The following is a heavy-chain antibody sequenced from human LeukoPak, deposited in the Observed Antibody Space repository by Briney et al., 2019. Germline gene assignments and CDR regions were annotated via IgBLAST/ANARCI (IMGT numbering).Heavy chain of an antibody. CDR2: IYYSGST. J-gene: IGHJ4*02. CDR1: GGSISSYY. CDR3: ARTDTSGYYGHMDY. V-gene: IGHV4-59*01. D-gene: IGHD3-22*01. Sequence: SETLSLTCTVSGGSISSYYWSWIRQPPGKGLGWIGYIYYSGSTNYNPSLKSRVTISVDTSKNQFSLKLSSVTAADTAVYYCARTDTSGYYGHMDYWGQGTLVTVSS.